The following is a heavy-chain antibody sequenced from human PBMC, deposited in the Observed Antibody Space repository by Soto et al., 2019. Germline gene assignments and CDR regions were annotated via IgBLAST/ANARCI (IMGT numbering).Heavy chain of an antibody. J-gene: IGHJ6*02. CDR1: GFTFSSYA. CDR2: ISYDGSNK. Sequence: QVQLVESGGGVVQPGRSLRLSCAASGFTFSSYAMHWVRQAPGKGLEWVAVISYDGSNKYYADSVKGRFTISRDNSKNTLYLQMNSLRAEDTAVYYCARDSSEYSDFWSGYSIKGMDVWGQGTTVTVSS. D-gene: IGHD3-3*01. CDR3: ARDSSEYSDFWSGYSIKGMDV. V-gene: IGHV3-30-3*01.